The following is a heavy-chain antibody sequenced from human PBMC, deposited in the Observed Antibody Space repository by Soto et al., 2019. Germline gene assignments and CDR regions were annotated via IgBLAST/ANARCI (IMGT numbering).Heavy chain of an antibody. CDR1: GFTFSGSA. Sequence: EVQLGESGGGLVQPGGSLKLSCAASGFTFSGSAMHWVRQASGKGLEWVGRIRSKANSYATAYAASVKGRFTISRDDSKNTAYLQMNSLKTEDTAVYYCTRLQIFGVVSVEYYYYMDVWGKGTTVTVSS. CDR2: IRSKANSYAT. CDR3: TRLQIFGVVSVEYYYYMDV. D-gene: IGHD3-3*01. V-gene: IGHV3-73*01. J-gene: IGHJ6*03.